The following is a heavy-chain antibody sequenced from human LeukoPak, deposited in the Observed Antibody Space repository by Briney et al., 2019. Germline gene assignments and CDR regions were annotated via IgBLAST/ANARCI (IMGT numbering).Heavy chain of an antibody. CDR1: GFTFSSHS. J-gene: IGHJ4*02. CDR3: ARDHVTGSPKIDY. CDR2: ISNDGRQ. V-gene: IGHV3-30*04. D-gene: IGHD1-20*01. Sequence: GGSLRLSCAASGFTFSSHSIHCVRQAPGKGLEWVALISNDGRQYYADSVKGRFTISRDNAKNSLYLQMNSLRAEDTAVYYCARDHVTGSPKIDYWGQGTLVTVSS.